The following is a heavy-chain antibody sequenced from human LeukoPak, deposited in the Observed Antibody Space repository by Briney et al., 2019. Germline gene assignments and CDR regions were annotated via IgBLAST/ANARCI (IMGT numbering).Heavy chain of an antibody. V-gene: IGHV3-30-3*01. J-gene: IGHJ3*02. CDR1: GFTFSTYA. CDR3: LGATSRAFNI. Sequence: PGGSLRLSCAASGFTFSTYAIHWVRQATGKGLEWVAVISYDGDKQYYADSVRGRFTTSRDNSRNTLYLQMNSLRAEDTAVYYCLGATSRAFNIWGQGTMVTVSS. CDR2: ISYDGDKQ.